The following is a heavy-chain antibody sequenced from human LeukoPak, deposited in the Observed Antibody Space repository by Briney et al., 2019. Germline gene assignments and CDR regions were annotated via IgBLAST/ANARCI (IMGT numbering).Heavy chain of an antibody. Sequence: GGSLRLSCAASGFTFSSYWMSWVRQAAGKGLEWVANINQDGTEKNYVDSVKGRFTISRDNAKNSLYLQMNSLRAEDTAVYYCASYSAARGDIEYWGQGTLVTVSS. D-gene: IGHD2-2*01. CDR1: GFTFSSYW. V-gene: IGHV3-7*02. CDR2: INQDGTEK. CDR3: ASYSAARGDIEY. J-gene: IGHJ4*02.